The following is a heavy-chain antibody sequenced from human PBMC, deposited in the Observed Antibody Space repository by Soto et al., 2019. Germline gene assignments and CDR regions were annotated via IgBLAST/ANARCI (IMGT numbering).Heavy chain of an antibody. CDR1: GFTFSDYA. J-gene: IGHJ4*02. V-gene: IGHV3-23*01. CDR2: ISGSGGST. Sequence: PGGSLRLSCVASGFTFSDYAMAWVRQSPGKGLEWVSSISGSGGSTYYADSVKGRFTISRDNSKNTVFLQMNSLRAEDTAVYYCAKDRNYYDSSGYDYWGQGTLVTVSS. CDR3: AKDRNYYDSSGYDY. D-gene: IGHD3-22*01.